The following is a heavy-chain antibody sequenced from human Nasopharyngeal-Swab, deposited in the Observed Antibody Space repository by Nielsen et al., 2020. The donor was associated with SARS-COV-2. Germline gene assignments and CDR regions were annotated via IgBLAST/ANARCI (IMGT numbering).Heavy chain of an antibody. J-gene: IGHJ6*03. CDR3: ARGRRVVRGVIITNYYYYYYMDV. V-gene: IGHV4-34*01. CDR2: INHSGNT. Sequence: WLRQPPGKGLEWSGEINHSGNTNYNPSLKSRVTISVDTSKNQFSLKLSSVTAADTAVYYCARGRRVVRGVIITNYYYYYYMDVWGKGTTVTVSS. D-gene: IGHD3-10*01.